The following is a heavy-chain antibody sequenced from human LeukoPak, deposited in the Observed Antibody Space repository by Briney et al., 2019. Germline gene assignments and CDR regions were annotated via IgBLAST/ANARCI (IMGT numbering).Heavy chain of an antibody. D-gene: IGHD3-10*01. CDR1: GFTFNNYA. CDR3: AKHYGSGTYYNYLDY. J-gene: IGHJ4*02. CDR2: ISSNGGGT. Sequence: GALRLSCAASGFTFNNYAMSWVRRAPGKGLEWVSAISSNGGGTFYADSVKGQFTISRDNSQNTLYLQMNSLRAEDTAIYYCAKHYGSGTYYNYLDYWGQGTLVTVSS. V-gene: IGHV3-23*01.